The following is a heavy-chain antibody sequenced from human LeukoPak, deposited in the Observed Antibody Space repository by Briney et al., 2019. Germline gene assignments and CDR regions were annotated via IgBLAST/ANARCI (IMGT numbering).Heavy chain of an antibody. CDR2: INNSGNT. CDR1: GGSFSGYQ. Sequence: KPSETLSLTCAVYGGSFSGYQWSWIRQPPGKGLEWIGEINNSGNTNYSPSLKSRVTISVDTSKNQFSLKLNSVTAADTAVYYCARGFALYYYDSSGYYFDYWGQGTLVTVSS. V-gene: IGHV4-34*01. J-gene: IGHJ4*02. CDR3: ARGFALYYYDSSGYYFDY. D-gene: IGHD3-22*01.